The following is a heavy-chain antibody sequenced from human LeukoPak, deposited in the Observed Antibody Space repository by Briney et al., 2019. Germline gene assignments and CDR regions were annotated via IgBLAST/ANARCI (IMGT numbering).Heavy chain of an antibody. V-gene: IGHV4-4*07. Sequence: SETLSLTCTVSGGSISNFYWNWVRQPAGKGLEWIGRIYSSEDTNYNPSLKSRVSLSVDTSNNQFSLKLNSVTAADTAVYYCAREATESGYPYYVDYWGQGILVTVSS. CDR1: GGSISNFY. J-gene: IGHJ4*02. CDR3: AREATESGYPYYVDY. D-gene: IGHD5-12*01. CDR2: IYSSEDT.